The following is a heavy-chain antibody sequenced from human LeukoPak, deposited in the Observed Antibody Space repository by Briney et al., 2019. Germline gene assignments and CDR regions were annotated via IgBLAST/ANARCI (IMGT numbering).Heavy chain of an antibody. CDR2: ISSSSSYI. CDR1: GFIFTSYS. D-gene: IGHD4-17*01. CDR3: ARAAGITVTRAWFDP. J-gene: IGHJ5*02. V-gene: IGHV3-21*01. Sequence: GGSLRLSCAVSGFIFTSYSMNWVRLAPGKGLEWVSSISSSSSYIYYADSLEGRFTISRDNAKNSLYLQMNNLRAEDTAVYYCARAAGITVTRAWFDPWGQGTLVTVSS.